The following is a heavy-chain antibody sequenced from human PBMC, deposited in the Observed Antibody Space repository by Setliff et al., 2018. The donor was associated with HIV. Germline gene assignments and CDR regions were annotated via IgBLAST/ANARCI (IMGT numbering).Heavy chain of an antibody. CDR1: GYTLTNYH. D-gene: IGHD4-17*01. V-gene: IGHV1-46*01. CDR2: INPSGGIT. CDR3: ASAPLTTVTTGPRYYLDS. Sequence: GASVKVSCKAAGYTLTNYHMHWVRQAPGQGLEWMGVINPSGGITTSAQKLLGRVTMTKDTSTSTVYMEVSNLKSEDTAVYYCASAPLTTVTTGPRYYLDSWGQGTLVTVSS. J-gene: IGHJ4*02.